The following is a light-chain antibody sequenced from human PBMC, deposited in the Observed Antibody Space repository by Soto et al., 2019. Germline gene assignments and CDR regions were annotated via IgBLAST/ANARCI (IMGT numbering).Light chain of an antibody. V-gene: IGKV3-20*01. CDR1: QSVRSNY. CDR2: GAS. Sequence: EIVLTQSPGTLSLSPGERDTLSCRASQSVRSNYLAWYQQKPGQAPRLLIYGASSRATGIPDRFSGSGSGTDFTLTISRLEPEDFAVYYCQQYGSSQITFGQGTDWRLN. J-gene: IGKJ5*01. CDR3: QQYGSSQIT.